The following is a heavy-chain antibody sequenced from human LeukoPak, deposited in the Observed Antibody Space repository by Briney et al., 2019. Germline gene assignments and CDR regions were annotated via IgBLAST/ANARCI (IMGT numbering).Heavy chain of an antibody. J-gene: IGHJ3*02. V-gene: IGHV1-24*01. Sequence: ASEKVSCKVSGYTLTELSMHWVRQAPGKGLEWMGGIDPEDGEIIYAQKFQGRVTMTEDTSTDTAYMDLSSLRSEDTAVYYCTTPRGILTGSYDAFHIWGQGTMVTVSS. CDR2: IDPEDGEI. CDR3: TTPRGILTGSYDAFHI. CDR1: GYTLTELS. D-gene: IGHD3-9*01.